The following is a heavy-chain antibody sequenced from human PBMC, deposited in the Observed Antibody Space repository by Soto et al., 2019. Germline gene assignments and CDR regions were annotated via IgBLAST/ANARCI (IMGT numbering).Heavy chain of an antibody. CDR1: GGSISSHY. CDR2: IYYRGST. Sequence: ETLSLTCTVSGGSISSHYWSWVRQAPGKGLEWIGHIYYRGSTSYNPSLRSRSTISVDTSNNQFSLKLNSVTTADTAVYYCARDGREASGMDVWGQGTKVTVSS. D-gene: IGHD1-26*01. V-gene: IGHV4-59*11. J-gene: IGHJ6*02. CDR3: ARDGREASGMDV.